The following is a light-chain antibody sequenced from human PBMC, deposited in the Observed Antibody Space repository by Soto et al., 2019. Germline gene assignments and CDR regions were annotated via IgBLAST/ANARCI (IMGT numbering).Light chain of an antibody. Sequence: DIQMTQSPSSLSASVGDRVTITCRASHNIRRYLNWYQQKPGIAPKLLIYDASSLQSGVPSRFSGSGSGTEFSLTISSLQPEDCATYCCQQSNSTPYTFGQGTKLGI. CDR2: DAS. CDR3: QQSNSTPYT. CDR1: HNIRRY. J-gene: IGKJ2*01. V-gene: IGKV1-39*01.